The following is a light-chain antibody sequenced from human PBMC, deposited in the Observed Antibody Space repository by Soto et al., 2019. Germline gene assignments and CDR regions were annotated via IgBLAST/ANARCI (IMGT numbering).Light chain of an antibody. CDR2: TAS. CDR3: QKYNSDPPWM. J-gene: IGKJ1*01. Sequence: DIQMTQSPSSLSASVGDRVTITCRASQGIRNYLAWYQQKPGKVPKLLVYTASTLQSGVPSRFSGSGSGTDFTLTISSLQPEDVATYYCQKYNSDPPWMFGQGTKVEIK. V-gene: IGKV1-27*01. CDR1: QGIRNY.